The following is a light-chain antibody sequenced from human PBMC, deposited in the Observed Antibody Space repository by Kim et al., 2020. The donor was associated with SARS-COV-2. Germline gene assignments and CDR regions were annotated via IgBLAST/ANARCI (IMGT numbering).Light chain of an antibody. CDR3: SAWDSSLSAWV. CDR2: RNN. CDR1: SNNVGNQG. Sequence: QAGLTQPPSVSKGLRQTATLTCTGNSNNVGNQGAAWLQQHQGHPPKLLSYRNNNRPSGISERLSASRSGNTASLTITGLQPEDEAHYYCSAWDSSLSAWVFGGGTKVTVL. J-gene: IGLJ3*02. V-gene: IGLV10-54*01.